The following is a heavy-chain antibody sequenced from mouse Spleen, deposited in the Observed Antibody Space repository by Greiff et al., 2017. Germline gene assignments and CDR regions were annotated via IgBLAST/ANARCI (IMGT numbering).Heavy chain of an antibody. Sequence: QVQLQQSGAELVRPGASVTLSCKASGYTFTDYEMHWVKQTPVHGLEWIGAIDPETGGTAYNQKFKGKAILTADKSSSTAYMELRSLTSEDSAVYYCTRWTYGDAMDYWGQGTSVTVSS. CDR1: GYTFTDYE. J-gene: IGHJ4*01. V-gene: IGHV1-15*01. CDR3: TRWTYGDAMDY. CDR2: IDPETGGT. D-gene: IGHD1-1*01.